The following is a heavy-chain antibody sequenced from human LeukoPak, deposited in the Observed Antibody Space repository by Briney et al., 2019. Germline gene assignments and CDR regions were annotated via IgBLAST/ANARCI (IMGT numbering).Heavy chain of an antibody. CDR3: ARSSGFYCGGDCYSGYNWFDP. V-gene: IGHV3-21*01. D-gene: IGHD2-21*02. J-gene: IGHJ5*02. CDR2: ISSSSSYI. Sequence: AGGSLRLSCAASGFTFSHYNMNWVRQAPGKGLEWVSSISSSSSYIYYADSVKGRFTISRDNAKNSLYLQMNSLRAEDTAVYYCARSSGFYCGGDCYSGYNWFDPWGQGTLVTVSS. CDR1: GFTFSHYN.